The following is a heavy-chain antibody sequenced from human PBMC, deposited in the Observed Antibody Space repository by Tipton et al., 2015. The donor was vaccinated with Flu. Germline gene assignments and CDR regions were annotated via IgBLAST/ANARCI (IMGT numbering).Heavy chain of an antibody. D-gene: IGHD5-12*01. Sequence: TLSLTCAVYGGSFSGYYWSWIRQPPGKGLEWIGEIIHSGSPNYNPSLKSRLTISVDTSKNQFSLKVTSLTAADTAVYYCARGSGYANAYLDFWGQGTLVTVSS. CDR1: GGSFSGYY. V-gene: IGHV4-34*01. CDR2: IIHSGSP. CDR3: ARGSGYANAYLDF. J-gene: IGHJ4*02.